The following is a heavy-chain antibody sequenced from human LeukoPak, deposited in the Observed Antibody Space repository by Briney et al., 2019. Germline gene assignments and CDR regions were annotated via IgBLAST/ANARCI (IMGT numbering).Heavy chain of an antibody. Sequence: ASVKVSCKASGYTFTNYDINWVRPATGQGLEWMGWMNPNSGNTGYAQKFQGRVTMTRNTSISTAYMELGSLRSEDTAVYYCARDDGLSGYDYLFFDYWGQGPWSPSPQ. J-gene: IGHJ4*02. V-gene: IGHV1-8*01. CDR2: MNPNSGNT. CDR3: ARDDGLSGYDYLFFDY. CDR1: GYTFTNYD. D-gene: IGHD5-12*01.